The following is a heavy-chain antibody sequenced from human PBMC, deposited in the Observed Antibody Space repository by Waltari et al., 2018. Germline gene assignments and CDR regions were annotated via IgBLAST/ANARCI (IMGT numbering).Heavy chain of an antibody. Sequence: QVQLVQSGAEVKKPGASVKVSCKASGYTFTGYYMHWVRQAPGQGLEWMGRINPNSGGTNYAQKFQGRVTMTRDTSISTAYMELSRLRSDDTAVYYCARVRAVASSYYYYMDVWGKGTTVIVSS. CDR3: ARVRAVASSYYYYMDV. CDR2: INPNSGGT. J-gene: IGHJ6*03. CDR1: GYTFTGYY. V-gene: IGHV1-2*06. D-gene: IGHD3-10*01.